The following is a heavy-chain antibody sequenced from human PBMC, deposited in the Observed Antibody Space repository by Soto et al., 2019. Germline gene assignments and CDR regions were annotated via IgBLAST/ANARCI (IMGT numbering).Heavy chain of an antibody. CDR2: IYHSGST. Sequence: PSETLSLTCAVSGYSISSGYYWGWIRQPPGKGLEWIGSIYHSGSTYYNPSLKSRVTISVDTSKNQFSLKLSSVTAADTAVYYCARASSSSHERGYWFDPWGQGTLVTVS. CDR3: ARASSSSHERGYWFDP. D-gene: IGHD6-13*01. V-gene: IGHV4-38-2*01. J-gene: IGHJ5*02. CDR1: GYSISSGYY.